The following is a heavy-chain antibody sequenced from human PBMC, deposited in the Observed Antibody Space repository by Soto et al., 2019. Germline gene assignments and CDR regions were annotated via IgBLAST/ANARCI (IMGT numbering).Heavy chain of an antibody. CDR1: GFTLSSYA. Sequence: PGGSLRLSCAASGFTLSSYAMHWDRQAPGKGLEWVAVISCDGSNKYYADSGKGRFTICRDNSKNTLYLQMNSLRAEETAVYFCARPAWDYGSASYSPSYFDYWGQETLVTVSS. J-gene: IGHJ4*02. V-gene: IGHV3-30-3*01. CDR2: ISCDGSNK. D-gene: IGHD3-10*01. CDR3: ARPAWDYGSASYSPSYFDY.